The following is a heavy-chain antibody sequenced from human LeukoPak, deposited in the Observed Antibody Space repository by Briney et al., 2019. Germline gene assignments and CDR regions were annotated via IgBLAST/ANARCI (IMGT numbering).Heavy chain of an antibody. CDR3: ARSSGYYYYYYYYMDV. Sequence: SETLSLTCTVSGGSISRYYWSWIRQPPGKGLEWIGEINHSGSTNYNPSLKSRVTISVDTSKNHFSLKLSSVTAADTAVYYCARSSGYYYYYYYYMDVWGKGTTVTVSS. CDR2: INHSGST. J-gene: IGHJ6*03. D-gene: IGHD3-22*01. V-gene: IGHV4-34*01. CDR1: GGSISRYY.